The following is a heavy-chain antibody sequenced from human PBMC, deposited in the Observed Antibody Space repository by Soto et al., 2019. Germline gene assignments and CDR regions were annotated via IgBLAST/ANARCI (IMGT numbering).Heavy chain of an antibody. V-gene: IGHV1-18*01. CDR1: GYTFTSYG. CDR3: ARDQADSSGWYPGGYYYYGMDV. J-gene: IGHJ6*02. D-gene: IGHD6-19*01. CDR2: ISAYNGNT. Sequence: ASVKVSCKASGYTFTSYGISWVRKAPGQGLEWMGWISAYNGNTNYAQKLQGRVTMTTDTSTSTAYMELRSLRSDDTAVYYCARDQADSSGWYPGGYYYYGMDVWGQGTTVTVSS.